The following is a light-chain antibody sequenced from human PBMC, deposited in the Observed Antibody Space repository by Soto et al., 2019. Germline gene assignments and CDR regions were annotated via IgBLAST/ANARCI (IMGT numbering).Light chain of an antibody. V-gene: IGKV1-13*02. CDR3: QQFNSYPLT. Sequence: AIQLTQSPSSLSASVGDRVTITCRASQGISSALAWYQQKPGKAPKLLIYDASSLESGVPSRFSGSGSGTDSTLTISSLPPEDFATYYCQQFNSYPLTFGGGTKVEIK. CDR2: DAS. J-gene: IGKJ4*01. CDR1: QGISSA.